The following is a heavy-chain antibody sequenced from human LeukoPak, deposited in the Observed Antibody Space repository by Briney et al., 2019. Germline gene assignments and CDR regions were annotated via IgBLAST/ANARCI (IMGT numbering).Heavy chain of an antibody. CDR3: ARDHPHRGYDFWSGLIGHFGY. D-gene: IGHD3-3*01. CDR2: ISSSSSTI. V-gene: IGHV3-48*01. Sequence: GGSLRLSCAASGFTVSSYSMNWVRHAPGKGLEWVSYISSSSSTIYYADSVKGRFTISRDNAKNSLYLQMNSLRAEDTAVYYCARDHPHRGYDFWSGLIGHFGYWGQGTLVTVSS. CDR1: GFTVSSYS. J-gene: IGHJ4*02.